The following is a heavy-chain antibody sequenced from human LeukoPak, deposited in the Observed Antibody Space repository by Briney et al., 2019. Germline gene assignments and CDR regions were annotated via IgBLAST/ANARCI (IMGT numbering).Heavy chain of an antibody. CDR2: INPNSGGR. J-gene: IGHJ5*02. CDR3: ARAKSGSSTSWFDP. CDR1: GYTFTGYY. D-gene: IGHD2-2*01. Sequence: ASVKVSCKASGYTFTGYYMHWVRQAPGQGVEWMGWINPNSGGRNYAQKFQGRVTMTRDTPVSTAYMELSRLRSDDTAVYYCARAKSGSSTSWFDPWGQGTLVTASS. V-gene: IGHV1-2*02.